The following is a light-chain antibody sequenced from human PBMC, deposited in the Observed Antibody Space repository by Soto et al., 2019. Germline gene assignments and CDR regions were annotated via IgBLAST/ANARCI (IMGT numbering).Light chain of an antibody. Sequence: QSALTQPASVSGSPGESITISCTGTSSDVGTYNLVTWYQQHPGRVPKLILYESNKRPSGVSSRFSASKSGNTASLTISGLQAEYEADYFCCSYAPSRTLLFGGGTKLTVL. J-gene: IGLJ2*01. CDR2: ESN. CDR3: CSYAPSRTLL. V-gene: IGLV2-23*01. CDR1: SSDVGTYNL.